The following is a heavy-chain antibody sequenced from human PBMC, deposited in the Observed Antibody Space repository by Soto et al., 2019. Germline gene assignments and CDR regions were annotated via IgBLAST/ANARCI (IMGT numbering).Heavy chain of an antibody. Sequence: PSETLSLTCTVSGGSISGGNYYWSWIRQPPGKGLEWIGYIYYSGSTYYNPSLRSRVTISVDTSKNQFSLKLSSVTAADTAVYYCASSQMTTVTKLGGHWFDPWGQGTLVTVSS. V-gene: IGHV4-30-4*01. CDR3: ASSQMTTVTKLGGHWFDP. CDR2: IYYSGST. CDR1: GGSISGGNYY. J-gene: IGHJ5*02. D-gene: IGHD4-17*01.